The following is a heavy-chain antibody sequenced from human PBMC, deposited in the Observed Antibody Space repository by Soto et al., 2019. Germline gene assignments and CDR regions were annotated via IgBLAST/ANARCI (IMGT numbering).Heavy chain of an antibody. CDR1: GFTFSSYT. V-gene: IGHV3-21*01. CDR3: ARVLYYDGSGYNF. CDR2: ISSTSSYI. Sequence: KPGGSLRLSCAASGFTFSSYTMNWVRQSPGKGLEWVSSISSTSSYIYYADSVKGRFTISRDNAKNSLYLQMNSLRAEDTAVYYCARVLYYDGSGYNFWGQGTLVTVSS. J-gene: IGHJ4*02. D-gene: IGHD3-22*01.